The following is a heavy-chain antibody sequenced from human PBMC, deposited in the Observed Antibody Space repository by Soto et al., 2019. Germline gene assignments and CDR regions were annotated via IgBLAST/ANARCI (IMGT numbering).Heavy chain of an antibody. V-gene: IGHV3-33*01. Sequence: GGSLRLSCAASGFTFSSYGMHWVRQAPGKGLEWVAVIWYDGSNKYYADSVKGRFTISRDNSKNTLYLQMNSLRAEDTAVYYCARDKEAGGWYEDYYYYMDVWGKGTTVTVSS. CDR3: ARDKEAGGWYEDYYYYMDV. D-gene: IGHD6-19*01. J-gene: IGHJ6*03. CDR1: GFTFSSYG. CDR2: IWYDGSNK.